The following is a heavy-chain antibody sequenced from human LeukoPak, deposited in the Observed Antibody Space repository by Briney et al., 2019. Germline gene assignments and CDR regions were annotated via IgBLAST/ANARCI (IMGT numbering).Heavy chain of an antibody. V-gene: IGHV3-23*01. Sequence: GGSLRLSCAASGFTFSSYAMSWVRQAPGKGLEWVSGISGSGDNTYYADSVKGRFTISRDNSKNTLYLQMNSLRAEDTAVYYCARAGYSSGWYGGNWFDPWGQGTLVTVSS. J-gene: IGHJ5*02. CDR1: GFTFSSYA. CDR2: ISGSGDNT. D-gene: IGHD6-19*01. CDR3: ARAGYSSGWYGGNWFDP.